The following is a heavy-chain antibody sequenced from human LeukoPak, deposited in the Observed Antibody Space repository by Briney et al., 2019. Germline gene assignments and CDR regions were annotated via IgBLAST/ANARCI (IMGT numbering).Heavy chain of an antibody. CDR3: ARDSGVDAPNGY. V-gene: IGHV3-48*02. Sequence: GGSLRLSCAASGFTFSSYAMNWVRQAPGKGLEWVAYISSSSSTVYYADSVKGRLTISRDNAEKSLYVQMNSLRDEDTAVYYCARDSGVDAPNGYWGQGNPVTGS. CDR1: GFTFSSYA. CDR2: ISSSSSTV. D-gene: IGHD3-3*01. J-gene: IGHJ4*02.